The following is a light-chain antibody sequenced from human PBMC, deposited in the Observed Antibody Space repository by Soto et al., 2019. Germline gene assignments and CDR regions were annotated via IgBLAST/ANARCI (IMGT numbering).Light chain of an antibody. CDR3: HQYGSSPAT. CDR1: QSVSSSY. Sequence: EIVLTQSPATLSLSPGERATLSCRASQSVSSSYLAWYQQKPGQAPRLLMYGASSRATGIPDRISGRGSGTDLTLTISRLEPEDFAVYYCHQYGSSPATFGQGTKVDIK. CDR2: GAS. V-gene: IGKV3-20*01. J-gene: IGKJ1*01.